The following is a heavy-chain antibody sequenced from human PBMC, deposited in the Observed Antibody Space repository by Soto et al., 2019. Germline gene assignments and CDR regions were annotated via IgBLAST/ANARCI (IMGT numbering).Heavy chain of an antibody. Sequence: QVQLVQSGAEVKKPGASVKVSCKASGYTFTTYGMSWVRQAPGQGLDWMGWISTYNGNTKYAERLQGRVTMTTDTPTSRAERELRSLSSETTAVYYCARGPTNYYDNSGNYFLDYWGQGPLVTVSS. CDR3: ARGPTNYYDNSGNYFLDY. V-gene: IGHV1-18*01. D-gene: IGHD3-22*01. J-gene: IGHJ1*01. CDR1: GYTFTTYG. CDR2: ISTYNGNT.